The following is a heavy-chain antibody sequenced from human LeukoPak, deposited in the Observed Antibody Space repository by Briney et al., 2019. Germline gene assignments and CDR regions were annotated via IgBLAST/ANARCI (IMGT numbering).Heavy chain of an antibody. D-gene: IGHD4-11*01. J-gene: IGHJ5*02. V-gene: IGHV1-24*01. Sequence: ASVKVSCKVSGYTLTELSMHWVRQAPGKGLEWMGGFDPEDGETIYAQKFQGRVTMTEDTSTDTAYIELSSLRSEDTAAYYFATSRGFNDYSNYGTTGRFDPWGQGTLVTVSS. CDR3: ATSRGFNDYSNYGTTGRFDP. CDR1: GYTLTELS. CDR2: FDPEDGET.